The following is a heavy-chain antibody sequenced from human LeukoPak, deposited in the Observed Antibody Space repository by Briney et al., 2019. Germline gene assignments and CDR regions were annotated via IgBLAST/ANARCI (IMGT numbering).Heavy chain of an antibody. CDR1: GFTFSNHW. D-gene: IGHD4-23*01. CDR3: ARVGLMYGGNPRNYYYYGMDV. CDR2: IKSDGSTT. V-gene: IGHV3-74*01. J-gene: IGHJ6*02. Sequence: PGGSLRLSCAASGFTFSNHWMHWVRQVPGKGLVWVSRIKSDGSTTTYADSVKGRFTISRDNSKNTLYLQMNSLRAEDTAVYYCARVGLMYGGNPRNYYYYGMDVWGQGTTVTVSS.